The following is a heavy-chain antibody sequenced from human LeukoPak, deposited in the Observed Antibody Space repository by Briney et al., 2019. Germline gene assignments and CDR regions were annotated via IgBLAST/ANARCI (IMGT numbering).Heavy chain of an antibody. CDR1: GCTFTSYG. Sequence: ASVKVSCKASGCTFTSYGVSWVRQAPGQGLEWVGWISASNGNTNYAQNLQGRVTMTTDTSTSTAYVELRSLRSDDTAVYYCARYPLSDISNWHYYFDYWGQGTLLTVSS. V-gene: IGHV1-18*01. CDR3: ARYPLSDISNWHYYFDY. D-gene: IGHD3-3*02. J-gene: IGHJ4*02. CDR2: ISASNGNT.